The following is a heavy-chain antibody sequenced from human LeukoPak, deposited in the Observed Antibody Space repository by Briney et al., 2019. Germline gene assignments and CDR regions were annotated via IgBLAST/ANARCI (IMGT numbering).Heavy chain of an antibody. J-gene: IGHJ4*02. D-gene: IGHD5-18*01. Sequence: GESLKISCKGSGYSFTSYRIAWVRQMPGKGLEWMGIIYPGDSETRYSPSFQGQVTISVDKSISTAYLQWSSLKAPDTAMYYCARQDGYGRYYFDYWGQGTLVTVSS. CDR1: GYSFTSYR. CDR3: ARQDGYGRYYFDY. V-gene: IGHV5-51*01. CDR2: IYPGDSET.